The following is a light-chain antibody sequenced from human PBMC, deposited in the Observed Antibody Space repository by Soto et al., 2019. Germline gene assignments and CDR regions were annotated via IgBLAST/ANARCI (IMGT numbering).Light chain of an antibody. V-gene: IGLV2-11*01. CDR3: CSYAGSYTHYV. J-gene: IGLJ1*01. Sequence: QSALTQPRSVSGSPGQSITISCTGTSSDVGGYNYVSWYRQHPGKAPKLMIYDVSKRPSGVPDRFSGSKSGNTASRTISGLQAEDEADYYCCSYAGSYTHYVFGTGTKLTVL. CDR2: DVS. CDR1: SSDVGGYNY.